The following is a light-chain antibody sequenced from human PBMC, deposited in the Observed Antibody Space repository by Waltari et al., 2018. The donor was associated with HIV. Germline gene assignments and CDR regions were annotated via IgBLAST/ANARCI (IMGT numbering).Light chain of an antibody. V-gene: IGKV1-39*01. CDR2: GAF. J-gene: IGKJ2*02. CDR1: QTISSY. Sequence: IQMTQSLSSLSASIGDRVTLTCRAIQTISSYLNWYQQKPGKAPKLLYYGAFTLQSGVPSTFRGIGSGTDFTLIISSLQPEDFATYYCQQSYTTPRTFGQGTKLEIK. CDR3: QQSYTTPRT.